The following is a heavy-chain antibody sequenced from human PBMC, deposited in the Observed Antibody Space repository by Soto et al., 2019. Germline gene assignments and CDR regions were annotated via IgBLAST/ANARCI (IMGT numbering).Heavy chain of an antibody. D-gene: IGHD3-22*01. J-gene: IGHJ5*02. V-gene: IGHV4-61*01. CDR2: IDYSGST. Sequence: QVQLQESGPGLVKPSETLSLTCTVSGDSVRCGIYYWSWIRQPPGKRLELIGFIDYSGSTNHNPSLKSRVTISIDTSKNQFSLKLKSVTAADTAVYYCARVGYHSSDYLSKWFDPWGQGTLVTVSS. CDR1: GDSVRCGIYY. CDR3: ARVGYHSSDYLSKWFDP.